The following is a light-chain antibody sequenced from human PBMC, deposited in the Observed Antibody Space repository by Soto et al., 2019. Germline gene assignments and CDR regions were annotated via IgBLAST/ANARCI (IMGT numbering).Light chain of an antibody. V-gene: IGKV3-20*01. CDR3: QQYGMSPYT. CDR1: QSVINNW. Sequence: EIVLTQSPDTLSLSPGERATLSCRASQSVINNWIAWYQQKPGQAPRLLIYSASSRAGGTPDMFSGSGSGTDFTLSFNRLEPEDSAVYYFQQYGMSPYTLAQGNKVDI. J-gene: IGKJ2*01. CDR2: SAS.